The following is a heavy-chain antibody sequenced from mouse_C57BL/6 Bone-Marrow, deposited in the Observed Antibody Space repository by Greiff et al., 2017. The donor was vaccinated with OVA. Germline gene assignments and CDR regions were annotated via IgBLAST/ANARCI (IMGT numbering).Heavy chain of an antibody. CDR3: TIYYDYDTWFAY. D-gene: IGHD2-4*01. V-gene: IGHV1-5*01. J-gene: IGHJ3*01. Sequence: EVQLQESGTVLARPGASVKMSCKTSGYTFTSYWMHWVKQRPGQGLEWIGAIYPGNSDTSYNQTFKGKAKLTAVTSASTAYMELSSLTNEDSAVYYCTIYYDYDTWFAYWGQGTLVTVSA. CDR2: IYPGNSDT. CDR1: GYTFTSYW.